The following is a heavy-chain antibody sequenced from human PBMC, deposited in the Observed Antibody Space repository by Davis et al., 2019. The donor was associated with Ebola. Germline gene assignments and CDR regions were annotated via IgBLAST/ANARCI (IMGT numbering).Heavy chain of an antibody. CDR3: ARDSDSSSWYLGYYGMDV. J-gene: IGHJ6*02. D-gene: IGHD6-13*01. Sequence: SETLSLTCTVSGGSISSYYWIWIRQPPGKGLEWIGYIYYSGSTNYNPSLKSRVTISVDTSKNQFSLKLSSVTAADTAVYYCARDSDSSSWYLGYYGMDVWGQGTTVTVSS. V-gene: IGHV4-59*01. CDR2: IYYSGST. CDR1: GGSISSYY.